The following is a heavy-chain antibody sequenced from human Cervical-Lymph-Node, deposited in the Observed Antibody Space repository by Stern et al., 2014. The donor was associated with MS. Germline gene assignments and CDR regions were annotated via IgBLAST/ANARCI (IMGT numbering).Heavy chain of an antibody. CDR2: ISGSGGST. D-gene: IGHD1-26*01. V-gene: IGHV3-23*04. Sequence: EVHLVESGGGLVQPGGSLRLSCAASGFTFSSYAMSWVRQAPGKGLEWVSAISGSGGSTYYADSVKGRFTISRDKSKNTLHLQMNSLRAEDTAIYYCAKVVGATGNFFDYWGQGTLVTVSS. CDR3: AKVVGATGNFFDY. J-gene: IGHJ4*02. CDR1: GFTFSSYA.